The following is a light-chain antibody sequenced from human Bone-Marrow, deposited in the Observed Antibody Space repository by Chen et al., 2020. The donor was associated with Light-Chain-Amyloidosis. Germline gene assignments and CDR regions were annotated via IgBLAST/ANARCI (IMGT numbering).Light chain of an antibody. J-gene: IGKJ4*01. CDR1: QSVSSN. Sequence: EIMMTQSPATLSVSPGERATLSCRASQSVSSNLAWYQQKPGQAPRLLIYDASTRATGIPARFSGSGSGTEFTLTISSLQSEDFAVYYCQQYNNWPTLFGGGTKVEIK. CDR3: QQYNNWPTL. CDR2: DAS. V-gene: IGKV3-15*01.